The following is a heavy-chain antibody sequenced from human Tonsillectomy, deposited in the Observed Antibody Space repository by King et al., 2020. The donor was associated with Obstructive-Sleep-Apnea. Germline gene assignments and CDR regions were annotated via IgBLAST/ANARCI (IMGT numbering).Heavy chain of an antibody. Sequence: VQLVESGGGVVQPGRSLRLSCAASGFTFSSYAMHWVRQAPGKGLEWVAVISYDGSNKYYADSVKGRFTLSRDNSKNTLYLQMNSLRAEDTAVYYCARGRGIYGSGSYQGDYWGQGTLVTVSS. J-gene: IGHJ4*02. D-gene: IGHD3-10*01. CDR1: GFTFSSYA. V-gene: IGHV3-30*04. CDR3: ARGRGIYGSGSYQGDY. CDR2: ISYDGSNK.